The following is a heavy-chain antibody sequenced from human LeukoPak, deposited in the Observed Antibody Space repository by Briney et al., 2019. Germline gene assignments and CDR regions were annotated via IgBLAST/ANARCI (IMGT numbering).Heavy chain of an antibody. D-gene: IGHD1-14*01. CDR2: IYPGDSDT. CDR3: ARRAADEPDY. J-gene: IGHJ4*02. V-gene: IGHV5-51*01. CDR1: GYSFTSYW. Sequence: GESLKISCKGSGYSFTSYWIAWVRQRPGKGLEWMGIIYPGDSDTRYSPSFQGQVTISADKSINTAYLQWSSLEASDTAMYYRARRAADEPDYWGQGTLVTVSS.